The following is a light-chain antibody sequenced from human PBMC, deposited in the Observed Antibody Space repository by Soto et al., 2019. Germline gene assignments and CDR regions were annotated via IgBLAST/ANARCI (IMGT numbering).Light chain of an antibody. J-gene: IGKJ1*01. CDR2: GAS. CDR3: QQYGSSRT. V-gene: IGKV3-20*01. CDR1: QSVSSSY. Sequence: EIVLTQSPGTLSLSPGERATLSCRASQSVSSSYLAWYQQKPGQAPGLLIYGASSRATGIPDRFSGSGSGTDFTLTISRLEPEDFAVCYCQQYGSSRTFGQGTKVEIK.